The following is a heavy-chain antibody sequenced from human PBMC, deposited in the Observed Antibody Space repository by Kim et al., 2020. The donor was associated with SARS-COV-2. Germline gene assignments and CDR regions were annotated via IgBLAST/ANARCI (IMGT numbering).Heavy chain of an antibody. CDR3: ARAGYYYDSSGPNSYFDY. J-gene: IGHJ4*02. V-gene: IGHV4-31*03. CDR1: GGSISSGGYY. CDR2: IYYSGST. Sequence: SETLSLTCTVSGGSISSGGYYWSWIRQHPGKGLEWIGYIYYSGSTYYNPSLKSRVTISVDTSKNQFSLKLSSVTAADTAVYYCARAGYYYDSSGPNSYFDYWGQGTLVTVSS. D-gene: IGHD3-22*01.